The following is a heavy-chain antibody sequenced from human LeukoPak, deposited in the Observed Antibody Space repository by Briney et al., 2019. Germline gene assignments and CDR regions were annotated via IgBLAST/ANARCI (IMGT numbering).Heavy chain of an antibody. Sequence: LPGRSLRLSCAASGFTFSSYAMHWVRQAPGKGLEWVAVISYDGSNKYYADSVKGRFTISRDNSKNTLYLQMNSLRAEDTAVYYCARGPSSSWDYFDYWGQGTLVTVSS. CDR2: ISYDGSNK. CDR3: ARGPSSSWDYFDY. J-gene: IGHJ4*02. D-gene: IGHD6-13*01. V-gene: IGHV3-30-3*01. CDR1: GFTFSSYA.